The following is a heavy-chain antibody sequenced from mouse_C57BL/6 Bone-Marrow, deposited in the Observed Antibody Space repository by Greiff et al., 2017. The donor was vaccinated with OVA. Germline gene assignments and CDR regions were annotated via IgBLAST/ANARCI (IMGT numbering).Heavy chain of an antibody. CDR3: TTSCMGDYGY. CDR2: IDPENGDT. V-gene: IGHV14-4*01. CDR1: GFNIKDDY. D-gene: IGHD1-1*01. Sequence: EVQLQESGAELVRPGASVKLSCTASGFNIKDDYMHWVKQRPEQGLEWIGWIDPENGDTEYASKFQGKATITADTSSNTAYLPLRSLTSEDTAVYYYTTSCMGDYGYGGRGTALAVTS. J-gene: IGHJ2*01.